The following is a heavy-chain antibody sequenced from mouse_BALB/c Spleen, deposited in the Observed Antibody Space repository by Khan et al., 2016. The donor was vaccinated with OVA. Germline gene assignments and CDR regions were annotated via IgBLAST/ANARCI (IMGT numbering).Heavy chain of an antibody. V-gene: IGHV1-7*01. Sequence: VQLQESGAELAKPGASVKMSCKASGYTFTSYWMHWVKQRPGQGLEWIGFINPTTGYTEYNQKFKDKASLTADKSSSTAYMQLSSLTLEDSAVYYCARSPTMITQFSYGGQWTLVTVSA. CDR1: GYTFTSYW. D-gene: IGHD2-4*01. J-gene: IGHJ3*01. CDR3: ARSPTMITQFSY. CDR2: INPTTGYT.